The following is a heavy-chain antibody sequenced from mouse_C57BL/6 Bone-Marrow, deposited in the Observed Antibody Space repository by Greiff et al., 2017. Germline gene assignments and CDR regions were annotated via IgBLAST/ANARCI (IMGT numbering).Heavy chain of an antibody. CDR1: GYTFTSYW. CDR3: ARSPGFAY. V-gene: IGHV1-59*01. J-gene: IGHJ3*01. CDR2: IDPSDSYP. Sequence: QVQLQQPGAELVRPGTSVKLSCKASGYTFTSYWMHWVKQRPGQGLEWIGVIDPSDSYPNYNQKFKGKATLTVDTYSSTAYMQLSSLTSEDSAVYYCARSPGFAYWGQGTLVTVSA.